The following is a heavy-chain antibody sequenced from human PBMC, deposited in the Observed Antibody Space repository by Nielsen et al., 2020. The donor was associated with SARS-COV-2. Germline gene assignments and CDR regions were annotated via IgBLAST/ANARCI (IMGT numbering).Heavy chain of an antibody. J-gene: IGHJ4*02. CDR3: SRELERATVTPGLLCY. V-gene: IGHV1-46*01. Sequence: ASVQVSCKASGYTFTSYYMHWVRQAPGQGLEWMGIITPSGGSTSYAQKFQGRVTMTRDTSPSNVYLELSSLRSEDTAVYYCSRELERATVTPGLLCYWGQGTLVTVSS. CDR1: GYTFTSYY. D-gene: IGHD4-11*01. CDR2: ITPSGGST.